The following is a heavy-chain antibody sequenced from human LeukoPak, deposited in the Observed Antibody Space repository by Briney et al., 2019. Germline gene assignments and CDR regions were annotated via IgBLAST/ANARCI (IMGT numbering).Heavy chain of an antibody. D-gene: IGHD3-16*02. CDR2: INHSGST. CDR3: ARGSTYYDYVWGSYRYAVRNWFDP. V-gene: IGHV4-34*01. J-gene: IGHJ5*02. Sequence: SETLSLTCAVYGGSFSGYYWSWIRQPPGKGLEWIGEINHSGSTNYNPSLKSRVTISVDTSKNQFSLKLSSVTAADTAVYCCARGSTYYDYVWGSYRYAVRNWFDPWGQGTLVTVSS. CDR1: GGSFSGYY.